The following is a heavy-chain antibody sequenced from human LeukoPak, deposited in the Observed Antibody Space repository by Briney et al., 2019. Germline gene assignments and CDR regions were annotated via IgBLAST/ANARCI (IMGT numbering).Heavy chain of an antibody. CDR1: GYSISSGYY. J-gene: IGHJ4*02. V-gene: IGHV4-38-2*02. D-gene: IGHD2-15*01. Sequence: SETLSLTCTVSGYSISSGYYWGWIRQPPGKGLEWIGSIYHSGSTYYNPSLKSRVTISVDTSKNQFSLKLSSVTAAGTAVYYCAKSGLNRFDYWGQGTLVTVSS. CDR3: AKSGLNRFDY. CDR2: IYHSGST.